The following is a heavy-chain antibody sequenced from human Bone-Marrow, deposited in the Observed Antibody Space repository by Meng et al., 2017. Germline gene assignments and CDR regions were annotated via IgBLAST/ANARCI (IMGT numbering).Heavy chain of an antibody. J-gene: IGHJ3*02. D-gene: IGHD3-22*01. V-gene: IGHV4-39*07. Sequence: SETLSLTCTVSGGSTRTSSYFWGWIRQPPGKGLEWIGTIYYSGRTYDNPSLKSRVTISVDTSKNQFSLKLSSVTAADTAVYYCARDSPLYYYDTSGYYRQSDAFDIWGQGTEVTVSS. CDR2: IYYSGRT. CDR1: GGSTRTSSYF. CDR3: ARDSPLYYYDTSGYYRQSDAFDI.